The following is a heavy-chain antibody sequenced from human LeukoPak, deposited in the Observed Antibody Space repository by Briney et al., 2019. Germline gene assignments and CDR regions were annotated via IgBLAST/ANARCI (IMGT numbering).Heavy chain of an antibody. J-gene: IGHJ5*02. D-gene: IGHD4-11*01. V-gene: IGHV3-20*04. CDR3: ARDFLRDYSNYVGWFDP. CDR1: GFTFDDYG. Sequence: GGSLRLSCAASGFTFDDYGMSWVRQAPGKGLEWVSGINWNGGSTGYADSVKGRFTISRDNAKNSLYLQMNSLRAEDTALCYCARDFLRDYSNYVGWFDPWGQGTLVTVSS. CDR2: INWNGGST.